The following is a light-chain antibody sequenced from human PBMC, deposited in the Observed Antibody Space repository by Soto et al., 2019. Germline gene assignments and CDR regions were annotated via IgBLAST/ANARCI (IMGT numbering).Light chain of an antibody. Sequence: DIQLTQSPSFLSASVGYRVTITCRASQGISSYLAWYQQPPGKAPKLLIYGASTLQRGVSSRFSGSGSGTEFTLTISSLQPEDFAPYYCQHLNTYPRTFGQGTKVDIK. J-gene: IGKJ2*01. V-gene: IGKV1-9*01. CDR3: QHLNTYPRT. CDR2: GAS. CDR1: QGISSY.